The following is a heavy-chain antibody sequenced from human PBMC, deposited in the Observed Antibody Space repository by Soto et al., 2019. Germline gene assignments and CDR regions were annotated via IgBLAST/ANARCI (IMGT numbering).Heavy chain of an antibody. CDR1: GFTLSAYS. V-gene: IGHV3-48*02. CDR3: ARPPLDRPTYYGLDV. J-gene: IGHJ6*02. CDR2: INSGSDTI. D-gene: IGHD3-16*01. Sequence: EVQLVESGGGLVQPGGSLRLSCAASGFTLSAYSMNWVRQAPGKGLEWISFINSGSDTIYYGDSVKGRFTISRDNAKNALYLQMDSLRDDDTAVYYCARPPLDRPTYYGLDVWGQGTTVTVSS.